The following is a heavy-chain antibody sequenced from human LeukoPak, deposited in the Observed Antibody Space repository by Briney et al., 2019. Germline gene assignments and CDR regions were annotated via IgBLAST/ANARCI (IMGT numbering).Heavy chain of an antibody. CDR2: ISWNSGSI. Sequence: GGSLRLSCAASGVTFDDDAMHWVRQAPGKGLEWVSGISWNSGSIGYADSVKGRFTISRDNAKNSRYLQMNSLRAEDTALYYCAKTPYSSGWHGFDYWGQGTLVTVSS. D-gene: IGHD6-19*01. J-gene: IGHJ4*02. CDR1: GVTFDDDA. CDR3: AKTPYSSGWHGFDY. V-gene: IGHV3-9*01.